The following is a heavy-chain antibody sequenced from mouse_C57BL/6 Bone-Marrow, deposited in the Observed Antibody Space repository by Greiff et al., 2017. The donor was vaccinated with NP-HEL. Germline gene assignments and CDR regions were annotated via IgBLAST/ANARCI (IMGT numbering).Heavy chain of an antibody. CDR1: GYAFSSYW. CDR2: IYPGDGDT. D-gene: IGHD1-1*01. V-gene: IGHV1-80*01. J-gene: IGHJ2*01. CDR3: ALYYGSSYAYFDY. Sequence: VKLQQSGAELVKPGASVKISCKASGYAFSSYWMNWVKQRPGKGLEWIGQIYPGDGDTNYNGKFKGKATLTADKSSSTAYMQLSSLTSEDSAVYFCALYYGSSYAYFDYWGQGTTLTVSS.